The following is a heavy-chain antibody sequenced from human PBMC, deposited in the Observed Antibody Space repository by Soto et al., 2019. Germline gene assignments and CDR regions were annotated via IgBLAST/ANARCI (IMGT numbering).Heavy chain of an antibody. D-gene: IGHD3-16*01. CDR2: FFVTGRI. Sequence: SETLSLTCTVSGDSIRGYSWSWIRQPAGQGLESPGRFFVTGRINYNPSLKSRVTMSLDTSTNQLSLRLASVTAADTAVYFCARGLGRYFDLWGRGTLVTVSS. CDR1: GDSIRGYS. J-gene: IGHJ2*01. V-gene: IGHV4-4*07. CDR3: ARGLGRYFDL.